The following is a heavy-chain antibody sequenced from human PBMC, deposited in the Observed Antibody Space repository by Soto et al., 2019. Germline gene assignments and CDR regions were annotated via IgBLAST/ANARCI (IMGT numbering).Heavy chain of an antibody. D-gene: IGHD3-3*02. V-gene: IGHV3-30-3*01. CDR1: GFTFSSYG. CDR3: AREGRIHYGLEV. Sequence: QVQVVESGGGVVQPGRSLRLSCAASGFTFSSYGMHWVRQAPGKGLEWVAFISYDGSNKYYADSVKGRFTISRDNSKNTLYLHMNSLRPEDTAVYYCAREGRIHYGLEVWGQGTTVTVSS. CDR2: ISYDGSNK. J-gene: IGHJ6*02.